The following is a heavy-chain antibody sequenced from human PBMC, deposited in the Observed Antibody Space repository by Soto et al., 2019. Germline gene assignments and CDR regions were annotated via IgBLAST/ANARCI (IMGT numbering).Heavy chain of an antibody. J-gene: IGHJ4*02. D-gene: IGHD2-21*01. CDR3: AGCGGVPRGGFDY. V-gene: IGHV1-69*02. CDR1: GGTFSSYT. Sequence: QVQLVQSGAEVKKPGSSVKVSCKASGGTFSSYTISWVRQAPGQGLEWMGRIIPILGIANYAQKFQGRVKSTADKFTGTGSREVSSLRFGGTDVYDCAGCGGVPRGGFDYWGQGTLVTVSS. CDR2: IIPILGIA.